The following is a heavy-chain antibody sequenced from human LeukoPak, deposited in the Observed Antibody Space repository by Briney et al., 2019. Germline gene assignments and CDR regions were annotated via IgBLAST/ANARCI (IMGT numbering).Heavy chain of an antibody. CDR3: AKDLAMIVVAAAYYFDC. V-gene: IGHV3-33*06. CDR2: IWYDGSNK. J-gene: IGHJ4*02. CDR1: GFTFSSYG. Sequence: GGSLRLSCAASGFTFSSYGMHWVRQAPGKGLEWVAVIWYDGSNKYYADSVKGRFTISRDNSKNTLYLQMNSLRAEDTAVYYCAKDLAMIVVAAAYYFDCWGQGTLVTVSS. D-gene: IGHD3-22*01.